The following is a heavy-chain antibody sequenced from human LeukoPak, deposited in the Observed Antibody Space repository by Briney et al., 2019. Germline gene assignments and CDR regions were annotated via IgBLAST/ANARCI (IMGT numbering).Heavy chain of an antibody. CDR3: ARLLRTSRDDYNFDY. J-gene: IGHJ4*02. V-gene: IGHV4-39*01. D-gene: IGHD5-24*01. CDR1: SGPIRSSPYF. CDR2: MYYSEST. Sequence: SETLSLTRTVSSGPIRSSPYFWGWVRRPPGRGQEWIATMYYSESTYYNPSVKSRVTISVDTSKNQFSLKLTSVTAADTAVYYCARLLRTSRDDYNFDYWGQGTLVTVSS.